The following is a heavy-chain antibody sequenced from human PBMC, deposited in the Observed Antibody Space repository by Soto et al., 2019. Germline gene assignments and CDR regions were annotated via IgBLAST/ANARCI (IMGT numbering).Heavy chain of an antibody. CDR2: LYGSGGGI. J-gene: IGHJ1*01. CDR3: AKDAVSRDGVWLAHD. CDR1: GFSFSDYA. Sequence: QLLESGRGLVQPGGSLRLSCAASGFSFSDYAMIWVRQAPGKGLEWVSGLYGSGGGIHYADSVKGRFTISRDNYANSVYLQMNSLRVEDTAVYYCAKDAVSRDGVWLAHDWGQGTVVTVSS. V-gene: IGHV3-23*01. D-gene: IGHD5-12*01.